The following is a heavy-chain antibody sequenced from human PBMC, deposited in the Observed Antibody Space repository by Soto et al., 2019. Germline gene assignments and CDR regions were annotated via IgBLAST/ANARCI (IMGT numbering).Heavy chain of an antibody. D-gene: IGHD1-26*01. CDR2: ISSSSSTI. CDR3: ARDSGRSPFPLDAFDI. J-gene: IGHJ3*02. V-gene: IGHV3-48*02. CDR1: GFTFSSYS. Sequence: PGGALRLSCAASGFTFSSYSMNWVRQAPGKGLEWGSYISSSSSTIYYADSVKGRFTISRDNAKNSLYLQMNSLRDEDTAVYYCARDSGRSPFPLDAFDIWGQGTMVTVSS.